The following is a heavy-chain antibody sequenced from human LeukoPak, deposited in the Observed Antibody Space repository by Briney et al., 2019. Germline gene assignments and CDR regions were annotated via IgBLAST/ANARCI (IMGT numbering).Heavy chain of an antibody. CDR1: GGSISSGGYS. J-gene: IGHJ4*02. V-gene: IGHV4-30-4*07. Sequence: PSQSLSLTCTVSGGSISSGGYSWGWIRQPPGKGLEWIVYIYYSGSTYYNRSLKSRFTISAETSKNQLSLKLSSVTAADTAVYYCAVMGATSPDYWGQGTLVTVSS. D-gene: IGHD1-26*01. CDR3: AVMGATSPDY. CDR2: IYYSGST.